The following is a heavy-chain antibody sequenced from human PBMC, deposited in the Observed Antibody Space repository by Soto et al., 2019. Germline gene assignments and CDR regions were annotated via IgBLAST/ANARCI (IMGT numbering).Heavy chain of an antibody. Sequence: ASVKVSCKASGYTFTSYGISWVRQAPGQGLEWMGWISAYNGNTNYAQKLQGRVTTTTDTSTSTAYMELRSLRSDDTAVYYCARGWVAAAGTYNWFDPWGQGTLVTVSS. CDR2: ISAYNGNT. D-gene: IGHD6-13*01. J-gene: IGHJ5*02. CDR3: ARGWVAAAGTYNWFDP. CDR1: GYTFTSYG. V-gene: IGHV1-18*01.